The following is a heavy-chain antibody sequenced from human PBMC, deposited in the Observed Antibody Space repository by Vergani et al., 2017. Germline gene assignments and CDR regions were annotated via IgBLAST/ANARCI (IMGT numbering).Heavy chain of an antibody. CDR2: IQFDGSNQ. D-gene: IGHD3-16*01. CDR1: GFTLSNYD. J-gene: IGHJ4*02. Sequence: QVQLVESGGGVVQRGGSLRLSCATSGFTLSNYDMQWIRQGPGKGLEFVAFIQFDGSNQYYADSVKGRVTLSREFSKNTLYLKMNSLRTDDTATYYCAKHFRGWGIDYWGQGTQVIVSS. V-gene: IGHV3-30*02. CDR3: AKHFRGWGIDY.